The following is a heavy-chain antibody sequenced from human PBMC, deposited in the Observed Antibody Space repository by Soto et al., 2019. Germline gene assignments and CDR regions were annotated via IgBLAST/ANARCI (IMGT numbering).Heavy chain of an antibody. CDR1: GFTFTRYS. CDR3: ARESEDLTSSFDY. V-gene: IGHV3-21*06. CDR2: ISSTTNYM. Sequence: GGSLRLSCAASGFTFTRYSMNWVRQAPGRGLGWVSSISSTTNYMYYGDSMKGRFTISRDNAKNSLYLEMNSLRAEDTAVYYCARESEDLTSSFDYWGQGTLVTVSS. J-gene: IGHJ4*02.